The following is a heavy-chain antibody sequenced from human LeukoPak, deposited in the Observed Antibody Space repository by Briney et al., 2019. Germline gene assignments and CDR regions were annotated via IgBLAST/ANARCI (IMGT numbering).Heavy chain of an antibody. CDR1: GYTFTSYG. V-gene: IGHV1-18*01. CDR2: ISAYNGNT. D-gene: IGHD6-13*01. Sequence: GASVKVSCKASGYTFTSYGINWVRQAPGQGLEWMGWISAYNGNTNYAQKLQGRVTMTTDTSTSTAYMELRSLRSDDTAVYYCARDWEAAVGYPSEPNWFDPWGQGTLVTVSS. CDR3: ARDWEAAVGYPSEPNWFDP. J-gene: IGHJ5*02.